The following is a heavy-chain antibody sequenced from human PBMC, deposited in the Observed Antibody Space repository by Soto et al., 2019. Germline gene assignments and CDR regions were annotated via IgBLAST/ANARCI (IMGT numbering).Heavy chain of an antibody. Sequence: QVQLVQSGPEVKKHGASVKVSCKTSGYTFNNYGISWVRQAPGQGLEWMGWISDYNGNTNYPQKFQGRVTMNTDTSTKTVYMVLTSLRSDDTAVYYCARDGYYGSGSYGMDVWGRGTTVTVSS. V-gene: IGHV1-18*01. D-gene: IGHD3-10*01. CDR3: ARDGYYGSGSYGMDV. CDR1: GYTFNNYG. CDR2: ISDYNGNT. J-gene: IGHJ6*02.